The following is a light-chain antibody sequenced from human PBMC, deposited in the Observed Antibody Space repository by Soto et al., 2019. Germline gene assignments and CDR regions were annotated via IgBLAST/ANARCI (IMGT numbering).Light chain of an antibody. CDR3: CSYARSTTVGTVV. J-gene: IGLJ2*01. V-gene: IGLV2-23*01. CDR2: EGT. Sequence: QSALTQPASVSGSPGQSITISCTGTSSDVGSYNLVSWYQQHPGKAPKLMIYEGTKRPSGVSNRFSGSKSGNTASMTISGLQAEDEADYYCCSYARSTTVGTVVSGGGTKLTVL. CDR1: SSDVGSYNL.